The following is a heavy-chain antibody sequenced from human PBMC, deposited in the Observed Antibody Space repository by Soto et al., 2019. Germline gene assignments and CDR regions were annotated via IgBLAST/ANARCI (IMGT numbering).Heavy chain of an antibody. CDR2: IYYSGST. Sequence: SETLSLTCTVSGGSISGNYWTWIRQPPGKGLEWIGYIYYSGSTNYNPSLKSRVTISIDTSKNQFSLKLSSVTAADTAVHYCARRYGASFDYWGQETLVTVSS. D-gene: IGHD4-17*01. CDR3: ARRYGASFDY. CDR1: GGSISGNY. J-gene: IGHJ4*02. V-gene: IGHV4-59*01.